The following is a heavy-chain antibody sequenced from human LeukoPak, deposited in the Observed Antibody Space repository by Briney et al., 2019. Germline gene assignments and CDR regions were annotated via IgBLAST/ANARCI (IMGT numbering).Heavy chain of an antibody. CDR3: AKAYHDYVWGSYRYFCAFDI. D-gene: IGHD3-16*02. V-gene: IGHV3-43*02. Sequence: GGSLRLSCAASGFTFDDYAMHWVRQAPGKGLEWVSLISGDGGRTHYADSVKGRFTISRDNSKNSLYLQMNSLRTEDTAFYYRAKAYHDYVWGSYRYFCAFDIWGQGTMVTVSS. CDR2: ISGDGGRT. CDR1: GFTFDDYA. J-gene: IGHJ3*02.